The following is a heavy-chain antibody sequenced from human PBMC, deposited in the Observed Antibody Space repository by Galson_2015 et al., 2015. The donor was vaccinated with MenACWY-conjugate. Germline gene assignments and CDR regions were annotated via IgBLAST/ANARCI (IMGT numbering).Heavy chain of an antibody. CDR3: ARMHIVLDATDAFDI. D-gene: IGHD3-22*01. V-gene: IGHV2-70*11. Sequence: PALVKPTQTLTLTCTFSGFSLSTYEMCIYWVRQPPGKALEWLARIDLRDNKYYTTSLKTRLTIAKDTSTNQVVLTMTNVYPVDTATYYCARMHIVLDATDAFDIWGQATIITGSS. J-gene: IGHJ3*02. CDR2: IDLRDNK. CDR1: GFSLSTYEMC.